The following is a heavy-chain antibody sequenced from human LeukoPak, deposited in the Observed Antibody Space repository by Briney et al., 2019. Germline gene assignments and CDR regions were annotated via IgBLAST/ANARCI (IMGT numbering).Heavy chain of an antibody. Sequence: PGRSLRLSCAASGFTFSISGIHWARQAPGKGLEWVSSISSTGNYIYYADSVKGRFNISRDSAKNSLCLQMNSLRAEDTAVYYCARGLQRAKNWFDPWGQGTLVTVSS. D-gene: IGHD4/OR15-4a*01. J-gene: IGHJ5*02. CDR3: ARGLQRAKNWFDP. CDR2: ISSTGNYI. CDR1: GFTFSISG. V-gene: IGHV3-21*01.